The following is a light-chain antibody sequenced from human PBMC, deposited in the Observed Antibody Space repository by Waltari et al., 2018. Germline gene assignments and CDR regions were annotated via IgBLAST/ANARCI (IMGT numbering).Light chain of an antibody. CDR1: YSNIGNNV. V-gene: IGLV1-44*01. Sequence: QSVLTQPPSASGAPGQRVTISCSGTYSNIGNNVVNWYQQRPGKAPKLLISRDDPRPSGVPDRFSASKSGASASLAIGGLQSEDEADYYCASWDDRLNGHWVFGGGTKVTVL. CDR2: RDD. CDR3: ASWDDRLNGHWV. J-gene: IGLJ3*02.